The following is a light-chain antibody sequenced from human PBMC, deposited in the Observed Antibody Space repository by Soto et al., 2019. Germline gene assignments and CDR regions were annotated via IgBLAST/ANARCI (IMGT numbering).Light chain of an antibody. CDR1: QSISSW. Sequence: DIQMTQSPSTLSASVGDRVTITCRASQSISSWVAWYQQKPGKAPKLLIYDASSLESRVPSRFTGSGSGTEFTLTISSLQPDDFATYYCQQYNSYSQTFGQGTKLEIK. V-gene: IGKV1-5*01. CDR2: DAS. CDR3: QQYNSYSQT. J-gene: IGKJ2*01.